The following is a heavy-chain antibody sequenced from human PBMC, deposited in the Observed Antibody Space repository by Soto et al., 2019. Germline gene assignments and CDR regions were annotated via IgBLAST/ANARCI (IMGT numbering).Heavy chain of an antibody. Sequence: ASETLSLTCAVYGGSFSDYFWSWIRQPPGKGLEWIGEINHSGTTNYNPSLKSRVTISVDTSKNQFSLMLSSVTAADTAVYYCARAPYYYDSSGYYGEYYGMDVWGQGTTVTVSS. J-gene: IGHJ6*02. CDR2: INHSGTT. CDR3: ARAPYYYDSSGYYGEYYGMDV. CDR1: GGSFSDYF. V-gene: IGHV4-34*09. D-gene: IGHD3-22*01.